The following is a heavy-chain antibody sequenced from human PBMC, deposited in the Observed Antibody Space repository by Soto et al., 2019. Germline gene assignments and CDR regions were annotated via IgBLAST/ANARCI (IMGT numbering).Heavy chain of an antibody. CDR3: VKGNQLLRYYFEF. D-gene: IGHD2-15*01. V-gene: IGHV3-64D*06. J-gene: IGHJ4*01. Sequence: PGGSLRLSCSVSGFTFSKYAMHWVRQAPGKGLENVSGITSDGDSTWHADSVKDRFTISRDNSKNTLFLQMSSLRVEDTAIYFCVKGNQLLRYYFEFWGPGTLVTVSS. CDR2: ITSDGDST. CDR1: GFTFSKYA.